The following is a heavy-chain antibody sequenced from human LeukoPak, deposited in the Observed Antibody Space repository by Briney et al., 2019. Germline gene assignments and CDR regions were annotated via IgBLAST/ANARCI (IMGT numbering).Heavy chain of an antibody. J-gene: IGHJ3*01. CDR2: IYTSGST. CDR3: ARDLSSGWGGS. V-gene: IGHV4-61*02. CDR1: GGSISSGSYY. Sequence: SQTLSLTCTVSGGSISSGSYYWSWIRQPAGKGLEWIGRIYTSGSTNYNPSLKSRVTISVDTSKNQFSLKLSSVTAADTAVYYCARDLSSGWGGSWGQGTMVTVSS. D-gene: IGHD6-19*01.